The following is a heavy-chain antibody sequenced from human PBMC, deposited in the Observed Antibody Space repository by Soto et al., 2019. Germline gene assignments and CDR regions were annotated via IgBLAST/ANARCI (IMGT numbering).Heavy chain of an antibody. Sequence: EGQLVDSGGGLVKPGESLRLSCVASGFTFSRAWMSWVRQVPGKGLEWVGRIKSKSDGGTTDYAAPVKDRFTISRDDSRNTLYLQMNSLKTEDTAMYYCTTLAYCGDSCSISWGFWGQGSLVSVSS. CDR2: IKSKSDGGTT. CDR3: TTLAYCGDSCSISWGF. V-gene: IGHV3-15*01. J-gene: IGHJ1*01. CDR1: GFTFSRAW. D-gene: IGHD2-21*01.